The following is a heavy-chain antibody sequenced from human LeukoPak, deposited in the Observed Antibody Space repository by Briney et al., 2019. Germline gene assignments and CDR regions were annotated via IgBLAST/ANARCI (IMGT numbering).Heavy chain of an antibody. V-gene: IGHV4-59*10. J-gene: IGHJ6*02. Sequence: SETLSLTCAVYGGSFSGYYWSWIRQPAGKGLEWIGRIYTSGSTNYNPSLKSRVTMSVDTSKNQFSLKLSSVTAADTAVYYCARGGSGSYYNTRPYYYYGMDVWGQGTTVTVSS. CDR1: GGSFSGYY. D-gene: IGHD3-10*01. CDR3: ARGGSGSYYNTRPYYYYGMDV. CDR2: IYTSGST.